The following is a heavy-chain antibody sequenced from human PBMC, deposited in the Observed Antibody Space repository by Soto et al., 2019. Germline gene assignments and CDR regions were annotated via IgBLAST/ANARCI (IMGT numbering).Heavy chain of an antibody. CDR2: IRSKAYGGTT. J-gene: IGHJ6*02. Sequence: GGSLRLSCTASGFTFGDYAMSWVRQAPGKGLEWVGFIRSKAYGGTTEYAASVKGRFTISRDDSKSIAYLQMNSLKTEDTAVYYCTICSNTSCATNYYYYYGMDVWGQGTTVTVSS. CDR1: GFTFGDYA. CDR3: TICSNTSCATNYYYYYGMDV. D-gene: IGHD2-2*01. V-gene: IGHV3-49*04.